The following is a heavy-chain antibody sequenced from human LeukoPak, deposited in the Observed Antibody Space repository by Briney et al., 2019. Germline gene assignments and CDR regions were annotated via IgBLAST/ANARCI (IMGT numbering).Heavy chain of an antibody. D-gene: IGHD3-22*01. CDR2: IYTSGST. V-gene: IGHV4-4*07. CDR3: ARDDYYYDSSGYYSN. CDR1: GGSISSYY. J-gene: IGHJ4*02. Sequence: PSETLSLTCTVSGGSISSYYWCWLRQPAGKGLEWIGRIYTSGSTNYNPSLKSRVTMSVDTSKNQFSLKLSSVTAADTAVYYCARDDYYYDSSGYYSNWGQGTLVTVSS.